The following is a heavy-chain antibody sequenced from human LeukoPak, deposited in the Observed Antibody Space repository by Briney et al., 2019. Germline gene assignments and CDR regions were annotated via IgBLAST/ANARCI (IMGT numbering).Heavy chain of an antibody. CDR1: GGSMSNYY. D-gene: IGHD4-17*01. Sequence: SETLSLTCSVSGGSMSNYYWGWIRQPPGKGLEWIGYISYTGSTSYNPSLKGRVDIFLETPRNQFSLEVTSVIAADTAIYYCARLQSANHDNGYYTGGFYYMDVWGKGTTVTVSS. J-gene: IGHJ6*03. V-gene: IGHV4-59*08. CDR2: ISYTGST. CDR3: ARLQSANHDNGYYTGGFYYMDV.